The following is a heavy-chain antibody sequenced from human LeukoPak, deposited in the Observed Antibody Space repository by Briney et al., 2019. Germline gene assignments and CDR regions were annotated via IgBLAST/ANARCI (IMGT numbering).Heavy chain of an antibody. Sequence: PGRSLRLSCAASGFTFSHYGMHWVRQAPGKGLEWVAFIRYDGSNKYYADSVKGRFTISRDNSKNTLYLQMNSLRAEDTAVYYCAKDNYDYGDYDGGDYWGQGTLVTVSS. V-gene: IGHV3-30*02. J-gene: IGHJ4*02. CDR1: GFTFSHYG. CDR2: IRYDGSNK. D-gene: IGHD4-17*01. CDR3: AKDNYDYGDYDGGDY.